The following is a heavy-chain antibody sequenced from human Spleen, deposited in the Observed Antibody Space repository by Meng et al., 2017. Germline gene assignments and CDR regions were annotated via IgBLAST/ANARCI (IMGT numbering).Heavy chain of an antibody. CDR1: GFTFSSYA. J-gene: IGHJ4*02. Sequence: GGSLRLSCAASGFTFSSYAMSWVRQAPGKGLEWVGRIKSKTYGAITDFAAPVRDRFSISRDDSENTLYLELNSLRTDDTAVYFCTTFSEIGTNTFDYWGQGTVVTVSS. CDR3: TTFSEIGTNTFDY. V-gene: IGHV3-15*01. CDR2: IKSKTYGAIT. D-gene: IGHD1-1*01.